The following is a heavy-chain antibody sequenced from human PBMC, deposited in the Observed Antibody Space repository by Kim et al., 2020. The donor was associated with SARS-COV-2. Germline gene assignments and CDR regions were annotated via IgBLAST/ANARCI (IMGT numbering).Heavy chain of an antibody. CDR1: GFTFSSYW. J-gene: IGHJ4*02. D-gene: IGHD3-10*01. V-gene: IGHV3-7*01. Sequence: GGSLRLSCAASGFTFSSYWMSWVRQAPGKGLEWVANIKQDGSEKYYVDSVKGRFTISRDNAKNSLYLQMNSLRAEDTAVYYCARTKTEVWFGELYDYWGQGTLVTVSS. CDR3: ARTKTEVWFGELYDY. CDR2: IKQDGSEK.